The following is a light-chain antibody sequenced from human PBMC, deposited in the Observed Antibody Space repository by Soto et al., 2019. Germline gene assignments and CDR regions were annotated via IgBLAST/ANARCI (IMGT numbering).Light chain of an antibody. J-gene: IGLJ2*01. CDR2: DVS. Sequence: QSVLIQPRSVSGSPGQSVTISCTGTSSDVGGYNYVSWYQQHPGKAPKLMIYDVSQRPSGVPDRFSGSKSGNTASLTISGLRDEDEADYYCCSYAGSHFLFGGGTKLTVL. CDR1: SSDVGGYNY. V-gene: IGLV2-11*01. CDR3: CSYAGSHFL.